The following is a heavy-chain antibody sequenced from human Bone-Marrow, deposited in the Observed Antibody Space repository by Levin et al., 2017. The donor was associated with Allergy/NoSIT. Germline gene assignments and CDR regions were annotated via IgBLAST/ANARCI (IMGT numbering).Heavy chain of an antibody. Sequence: GSLRLSCTVSGGSISSYYWSWIRQPPGKGLEWIGYIYYSGSTNYNPSLKSRVTISVDTSKNQFSLKLSSVTAADTAVYYCARGRNYWYFDLWGRGTLVTVSS. CDR3: ARGRNYWYFDL. V-gene: IGHV4-59*01. CDR2: IYYSGST. J-gene: IGHJ2*01. CDR1: GGSISSYY.